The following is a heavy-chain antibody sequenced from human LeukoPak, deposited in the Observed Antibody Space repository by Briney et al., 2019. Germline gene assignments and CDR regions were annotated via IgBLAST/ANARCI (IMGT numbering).Heavy chain of an antibody. J-gene: IGHJ4*02. CDR2: IYYSGST. CDR3: ARAMSIAARLQTIFDY. V-gene: IGHV4-59*08. D-gene: IGHD6-6*01. Sequence: SETLSLTCTVSGGSISGYYWSWIRQPPGKGLEWIGYIYYSGSTSYNPSLKSRVTISVDTSKNQFSLKLSSVTAADTAVYYCARAMSIAARLQTIFDYWGQGTLVTVSS. CDR1: GGSISGYY.